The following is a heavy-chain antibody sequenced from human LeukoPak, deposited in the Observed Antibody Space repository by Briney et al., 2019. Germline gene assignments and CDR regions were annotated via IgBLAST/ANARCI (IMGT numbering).Heavy chain of an antibody. V-gene: IGHV3-53*01. J-gene: IGHJ4*02. D-gene: IGHD2/OR15-2a*01. CDR2: IYSGGST. CDR1: GFTVSSSY. CDR3: EKGGEYFDSNIYIKPFDY. Sequence: GGSLRLSCAASGFTVSSSYMNWVRQAPGKGLEWVSVIYSGGSTYYADSVKGRFTISRDNSKNKLYLQMNSLRAEDTAVYYCEKGGEYFDSNIYIKPFDYGGRGTLVTVSS.